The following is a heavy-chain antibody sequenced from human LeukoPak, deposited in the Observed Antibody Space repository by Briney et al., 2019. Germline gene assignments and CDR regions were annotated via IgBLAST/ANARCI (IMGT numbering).Heavy chain of an antibody. V-gene: IGHV4-38-2*02. D-gene: IGHD2-2*01. CDR3: ARAQYCSSTSCYAGWFDP. CDR2: IYHSGST. Sequence: NSSETLSLTCTVSAYSISSGYYWGWIRQPPGQGLEWIGSIYHSGSTYYNPSLKSRVTISVDTSKNQFSLKLSSVTAADTAVYYCARAQYCSSTSCYAGWFDPGGQGTLVTVSS. CDR1: AYSISSGYY. J-gene: IGHJ5*02.